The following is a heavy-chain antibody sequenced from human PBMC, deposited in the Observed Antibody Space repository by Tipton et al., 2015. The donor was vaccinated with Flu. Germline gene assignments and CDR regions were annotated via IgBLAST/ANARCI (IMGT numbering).Heavy chain of an antibody. CDR1: GFTLSSYW. Sequence: SLRLSCVASGFTLSSYWMSWARQAPGKGLEWVANIKQDGSEKYYVDSVKGRFIISRDNAKNSLYLQMNSLRSEDTAVYYCARAWAAAGSAWGQGTLVTVSS. J-gene: IGHJ5*02. CDR2: IKQDGSEK. CDR3: ARAWAAAGSA. D-gene: IGHD6-13*01. V-gene: IGHV3-7*01.